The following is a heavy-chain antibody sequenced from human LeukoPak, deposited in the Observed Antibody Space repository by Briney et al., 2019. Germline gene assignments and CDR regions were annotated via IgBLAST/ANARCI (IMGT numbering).Heavy chain of an antibody. J-gene: IGHJ3*02. CDR2: IKQDGSEK. Sequence: GGSLRLSCAASGFTFSSCWMSWVRQAPGKGLEWVANIKQDGSEKYYVDSVKGRFTISRDNAKNSLYLQMNSLRAEDTAVYYCARLGYCSSTSCLDAFDIWGQGTMVTVSS. CDR1: GFTFSSCW. CDR3: ARLGYCSSTSCLDAFDI. V-gene: IGHV3-7*01. D-gene: IGHD2-2*01.